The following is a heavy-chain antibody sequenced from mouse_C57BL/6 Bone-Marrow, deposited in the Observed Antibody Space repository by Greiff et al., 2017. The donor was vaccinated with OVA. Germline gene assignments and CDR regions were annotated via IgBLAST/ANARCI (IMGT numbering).Heavy chain of an antibody. V-gene: IGHV1-15*01. CDR2: LYPETGGP. J-gene: IGHJ3*01. CDR3: TKGGGFAY. Sequence: QVQLQQSGAELVRPGASVTLSCKASGYTFTDYEMHWVKQTPVHGLEWIGALYPETGGPAYNQKFKGKAILPAAKSSSTVYLELRSLTAEVAAVYYCTKGGGFAYWGQGTLVTVSA. CDR1: GYTFTDYE.